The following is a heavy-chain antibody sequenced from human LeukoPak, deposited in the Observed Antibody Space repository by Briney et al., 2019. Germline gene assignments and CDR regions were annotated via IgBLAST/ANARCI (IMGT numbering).Heavy chain of an antibody. J-gene: IGHJ5*02. CDR2: ISAHNDNA. CDR1: GYTYLDYV. Sequence: GASVKVSCMAPGYTYLDYVISCGPLAPGQGLEWMGWISAHNDNANYAQKFQGRVTMTTDTSTSTVSMEIRILRSDDTAVYCARPSTLGRSWSRAWLDPWGQGTLITVSS. CDR3: ARPSTLGRSWSRAWLDP. D-gene: IGHD6-13*01. V-gene: IGHV1-18*01.